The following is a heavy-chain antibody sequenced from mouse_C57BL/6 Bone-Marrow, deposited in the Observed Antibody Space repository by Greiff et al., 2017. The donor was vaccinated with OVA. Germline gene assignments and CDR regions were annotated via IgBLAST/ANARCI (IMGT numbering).Heavy chain of an antibody. V-gene: IGHV1-69*01. CDR2: IDPSDSYT. D-gene: IGHD1-1*01. Sequence: VQLQQPGAELVMPGASVKLSCKASGYTFTSYWMHWVKQRPGQGLEWIGEIDPSDSYTNYNQKFKGKSTLTVDKSSSTAYMQLSSLTSEDSAVYYCARSITTHFDYWGQGTTLTVSS. CDR3: ARSITTHFDY. J-gene: IGHJ2*01. CDR1: GYTFTSYW.